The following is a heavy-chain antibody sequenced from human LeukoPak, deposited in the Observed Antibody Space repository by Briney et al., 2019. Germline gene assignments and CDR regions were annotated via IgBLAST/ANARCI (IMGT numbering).Heavy chain of an antibody. CDR3: ARDHPSSSWYFDY. CDR1: GGSISSYY. V-gene: IGHV4-59*01. D-gene: IGHD6-13*01. CDR2: IYYSGST. J-gene: IGHJ4*02. Sequence: KASETLSLTCTVSGGSISSYYWSWIRQPPGKGLEWIGYIYYSGSTNYNPSLKSRVTISVDTSKNQFSLKLSSVTAADTAVYYCARDHPSSSWYFDYWGQGTLVTVSS.